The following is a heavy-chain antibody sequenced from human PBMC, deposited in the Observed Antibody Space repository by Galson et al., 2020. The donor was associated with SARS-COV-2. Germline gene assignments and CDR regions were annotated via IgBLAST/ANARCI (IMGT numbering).Heavy chain of an antibody. CDR2: IYYSGST. Sequence: SETLSLTCTVSGGSISSSSYYWGWIRQPPGKGLEWIGSIYYSGSTYYNPSLKSRVTISVDTSKNQFSLKLSSVTAADTAVYYCARHTCDTIFGVVIILDAFDIWGQGTMVTVSS. V-gene: IGHV4-39*01. D-gene: IGHD3-3*01. CDR1: GGSISSSSYY. CDR3: ARHTCDTIFGVVIILDAFDI. J-gene: IGHJ3*02.